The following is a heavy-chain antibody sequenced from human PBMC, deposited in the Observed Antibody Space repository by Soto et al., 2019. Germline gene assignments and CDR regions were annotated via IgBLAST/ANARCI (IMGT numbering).Heavy chain of an antibody. Sequence: SETRSLTCSVSGGSINSGRSSWNWIRQSPGKGLEWIAYIYHSGSTYYNPSLKSRVTISVDRSENQFSLKLTSVTAADTAVYYCVRESTTSGPNWFDTWGPGILVTVSS. CDR1: GGSINSGRSS. V-gene: IGHV4-30-2*06. D-gene: IGHD1-1*01. CDR2: IYHSGST. J-gene: IGHJ5*02. CDR3: VRESTTSGPNWFDT.